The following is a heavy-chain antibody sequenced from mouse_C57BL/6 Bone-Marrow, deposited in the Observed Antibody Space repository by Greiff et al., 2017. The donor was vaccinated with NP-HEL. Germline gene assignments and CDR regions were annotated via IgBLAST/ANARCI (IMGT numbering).Heavy chain of an antibody. CDR2: IRNKANNHAT. Sequence: EVMLLDSGGGFVQPGGSMKLSCSASGFTFSDACMDWVRQSPEKGLEWVAEIRNKANNHATYYAESVKGRFTISRDDSKSSVYLQMNSLRAEDTGIYYCTLTGLYYFDYWGQGTTLTVSS. D-gene: IGHD4-1*01. CDR1: GFTFSDAC. CDR3: TLTGLYYFDY. V-gene: IGHV6-6*01. J-gene: IGHJ2*01.